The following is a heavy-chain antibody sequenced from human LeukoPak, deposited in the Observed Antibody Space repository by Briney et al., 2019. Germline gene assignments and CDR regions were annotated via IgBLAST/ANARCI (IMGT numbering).Heavy chain of an antibody. Sequence: GGSLRLSCAASGFTFTNHWMSWVRQAPGKGLEWVANINQDGSEKFYVDSVKGRFTISRDNAKNSLYLQMDSLRAEDTAVYYCAEGTTGWGQGTLVTVSS. D-gene: IGHD1-1*01. CDR1: GFTFTNHW. CDR2: INQDGSEK. CDR3: AEGTTG. V-gene: IGHV3-7*01. J-gene: IGHJ4*02.